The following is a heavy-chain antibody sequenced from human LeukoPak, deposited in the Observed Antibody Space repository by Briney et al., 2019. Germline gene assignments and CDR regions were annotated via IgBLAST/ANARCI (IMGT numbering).Heavy chain of an antibody. Sequence: ASVKVSFKASGYPFPSYDINWVRPATGQGLGWMGWMNPNSGNTGYAQKFQGRVTMTRNTSISTAYMELSSLRSEDTAVYYCARGRGGYLDYWGQGTLVTVSS. CDR3: ARGRGGYLDY. V-gene: IGHV1-8*01. CDR1: GYPFPSYD. D-gene: IGHD3-10*01. J-gene: IGHJ4*02. CDR2: MNPNSGNT.